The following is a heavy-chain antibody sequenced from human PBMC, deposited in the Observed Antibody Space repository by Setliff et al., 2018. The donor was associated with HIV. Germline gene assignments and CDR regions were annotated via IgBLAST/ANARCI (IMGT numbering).Heavy chain of an antibody. V-gene: IGHV1-24*01. Sequence: GPPVKVSCKVSGSSLTELSIHWVRQTPGKGLQWMGGFDPEDGPDDGQTIYARKFQGRVTMTEDTSTDTAYMVLARLTSEDTAVYFCATVGPTGAYFHDWGQGTLVTVSS. CDR2: FDPEDGPDDGQT. J-gene: IGHJ4*02. CDR1: GSSLTELS. D-gene: IGHD1-26*01. CDR3: ATVGPTGAYFHD.